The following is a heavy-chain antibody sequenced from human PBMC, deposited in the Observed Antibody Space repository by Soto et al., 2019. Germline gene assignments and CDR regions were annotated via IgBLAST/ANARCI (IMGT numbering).Heavy chain of an antibody. D-gene: IGHD2-15*01. Sequence: PWETLSLTCTVSGGSISSYYWSWIRQPPGNGLEWIGYIYYSGSTNYNPSLKSRVTISVDTSKNQFSLKLSSVTAADTAVYYCARERGYCSGGSCYNDFDYWGQGTLVTVSS. J-gene: IGHJ4*02. CDR3: ARERGYCSGGSCYNDFDY. V-gene: IGHV4-59*01. CDR2: IYYSGST. CDR1: GGSISSYY.